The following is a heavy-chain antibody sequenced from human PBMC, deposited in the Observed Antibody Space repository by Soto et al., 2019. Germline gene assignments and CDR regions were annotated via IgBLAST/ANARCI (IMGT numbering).Heavy chain of an antibody. D-gene: IGHD4-17*01. J-gene: IGHJ6*02. CDR2: INHSGST. Sequence: SETLSLTCAVYGGSFSGYYWSWIRKPPGKGLEWIGEINHSGSTNYNPSLKSRVTISVDTSKNQFSLKLSSVTAADTAVYYCARGVGRKHGDLNYYYYGMDVWGQGTTVT. CDR1: GGSFSGYY. V-gene: IGHV4-34*01. CDR3: ARGVGRKHGDLNYYYYGMDV.